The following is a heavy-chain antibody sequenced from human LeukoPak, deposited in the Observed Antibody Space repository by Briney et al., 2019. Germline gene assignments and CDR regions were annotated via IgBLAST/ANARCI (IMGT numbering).Heavy chain of an antibody. CDR3: ARANYYDSSGPPSGLDY. V-gene: IGHV4-31*03. D-gene: IGHD3-22*01. CDR2: IYYSGST. Sequence: PSETLSLTCTVSGGSISSGGYYWSWIRQHPGKGLEWIGYIYYSGSTYYNPSLKSRATISVDTSKNQFSLKLSSVTAADTAVYYCARANYYDSSGPPSGLDYWGQGTLVTVSS. CDR1: GGSISSGGYY. J-gene: IGHJ4*02.